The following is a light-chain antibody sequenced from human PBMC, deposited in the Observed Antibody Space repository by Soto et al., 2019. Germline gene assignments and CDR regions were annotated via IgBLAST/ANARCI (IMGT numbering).Light chain of an antibody. V-gene: IGKV3-11*01. CDR2: DAS. CDR3: QQRGNWPLT. J-gene: IGKJ1*01. CDR1: QSVSSY. Sequence: EIVLTQSPATLALSPGERATISCSASQSVSSYFAWYQQKPGQAPRLLIYDASNRATGIPARFSGSGSGTDFTLTIRSLEPEDFAGYYCQQRGNWPLTFGQGTKVEIK.